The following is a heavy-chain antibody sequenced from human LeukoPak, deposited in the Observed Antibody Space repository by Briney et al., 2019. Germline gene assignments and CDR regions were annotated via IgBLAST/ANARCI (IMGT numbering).Heavy chain of an antibody. J-gene: IGHJ4*02. CDR1: GFTFSKDW. CDR2: IKSKSDGGTT. D-gene: IGHD5-18*01. V-gene: IGHV3-15*01. CDR3: TTDFLRGYTYGNHDY. Sequence: GGSLRLSCAASGFTFSKDWMSWVRQAPGKGLEWVGRIKSKSDGGTTDYAAPVRGRFTIARDDAKNTLYMQMNSLKTEDTAVYYCTTDFLRGYTYGNHDYWGQGTLVTVSP.